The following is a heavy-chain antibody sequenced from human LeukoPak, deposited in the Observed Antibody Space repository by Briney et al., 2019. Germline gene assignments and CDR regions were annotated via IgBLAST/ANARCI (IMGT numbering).Heavy chain of an antibody. CDR2: IYYSGST. Sequence: SETLSLTCTVPGGSLSSFYWSWIRQPPGKGLEWIGYIYYSGSTNYNPSLKSRVTISVDTSKNQFSLKLSSVTAADTAVYYCARVGYCSGGSCYLHWYFDLWGRGTLVTVSS. CDR1: GGSLSSFY. V-gene: IGHV4-59*01. D-gene: IGHD2-15*01. CDR3: ARVGYCSGGSCYLHWYFDL. J-gene: IGHJ2*01.